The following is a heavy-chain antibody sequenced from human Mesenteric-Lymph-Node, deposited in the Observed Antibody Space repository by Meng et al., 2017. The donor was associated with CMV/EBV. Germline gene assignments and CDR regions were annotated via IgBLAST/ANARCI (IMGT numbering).Heavy chain of an antibody. CDR2: IRYDGSNK. CDR3: AKGLAPSPPLAYCGGDCYLGLLGYYYYGMDV. V-gene: IGHV3-30*02. D-gene: IGHD2-21*01. J-gene: IGHJ6*02. Sequence: GESLKISCAASGFTFSSYGMHWVRQAPGKGLEWVAFIRYDGSNKYYADSVKGRFTISRDNSKNTLYLQMNSLRAEDTAVYYCAKGLAPSPPLAYCGGDCYLGLLGYYYYGMDVWGQGTTVTVSS. CDR1: GFTFSSYG.